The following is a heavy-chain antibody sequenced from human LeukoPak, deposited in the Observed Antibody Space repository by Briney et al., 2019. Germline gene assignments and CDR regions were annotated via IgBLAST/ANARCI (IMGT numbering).Heavy chain of an antibody. CDR3: AKVIAGSWLVDY. D-gene: IGHD2-21*01. J-gene: IGHJ4*02. CDR2: ISGSDGST. CDR1: GFTFSNYA. Sequence: GGSVRLSCAASGFTFSNYAMTWVRQAPGKGLEWVSAISGSDGSTYYADSVKGRFTISSDNSKNPLYLQMNSVRAEDTAVYYCAKVIAGSWLVDYWGQGTLVTVSS. V-gene: IGHV3-23*01.